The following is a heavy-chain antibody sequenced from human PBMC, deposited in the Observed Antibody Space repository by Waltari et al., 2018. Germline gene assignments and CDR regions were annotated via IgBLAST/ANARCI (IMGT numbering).Heavy chain of an antibody. CDR1: GFTFRHYA. V-gene: IGHV3-23*01. CDR2: IRGGGDTT. CDR3: AKDNWGTYLVH. J-gene: IGHJ4*02. Sequence: EEQLLESGGDLVQPGGSLRLSCAASGFTFRHYAVTWVRQAPGKGLEWVSTIRGGGDTTHYAESVKGRFPISRDNSKNTVSLQMNSLRAEDTALYYCAKDNWGTYLVHWGLGTLVTVSS. D-gene: IGHD7-27*01.